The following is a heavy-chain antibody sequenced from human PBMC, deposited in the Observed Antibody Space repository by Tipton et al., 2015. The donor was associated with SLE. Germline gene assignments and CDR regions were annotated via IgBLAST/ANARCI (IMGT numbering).Heavy chain of an antibody. J-gene: IGHJ4*02. Sequence: SLRLSCAASGFIVGTNYMSWVRQAPGKGLEWVSSIYTDGNTKYAGSVMGRFTISRDNSKNTLYLQMNNLRAEDTAVYYCARGTYNNYYYYFDYWGQGTLVTVSS. D-gene: IGHD1-26*01. V-gene: IGHV3-53*01. CDR1: GFIVGTNY. CDR3: ARGTYNNYYYYFDY. CDR2: IYTDGNT.